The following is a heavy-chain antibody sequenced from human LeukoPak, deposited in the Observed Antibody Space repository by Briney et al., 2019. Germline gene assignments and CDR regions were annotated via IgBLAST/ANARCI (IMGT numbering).Heavy chain of an antibody. V-gene: IGHV1-2*04. Sequence: ASVKVSCKASGYTFTSYGISWVRQAPGQGLEWMGWINPNSGGTNYAQKFQGWVTMTRDTSISTAYMELSRLRSDDTAVYYCARVNFKTYYYGSGSYKPKTYFDYWGQGTLVTVSS. CDR1: GYTFTSYG. CDR3: ARVNFKTYYYGSGSYKPKTYFDY. D-gene: IGHD3-10*01. CDR2: INPNSGGT. J-gene: IGHJ4*02.